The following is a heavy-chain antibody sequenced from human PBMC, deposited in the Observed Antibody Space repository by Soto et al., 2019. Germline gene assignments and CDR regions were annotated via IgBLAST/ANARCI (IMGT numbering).Heavy chain of an antibody. CDR3: ARGDNPEY. Sequence: EVQLVESGGGLVQPGGSLRLSCAASGFTFSSHWMTWVRQAPGKGLEWVANINEDGSEKYHMDSVKGRFTISRDNAKNSLYLQMNSLRAEDTAVFYCARGDNPEYWGQGTLVTVSS. D-gene: IGHD1-1*01. CDR1: GFTFSSHW. V-gene: IGHV3-7*01. CDR2: INEDGSEK. J-gene: IGHJ4*02.